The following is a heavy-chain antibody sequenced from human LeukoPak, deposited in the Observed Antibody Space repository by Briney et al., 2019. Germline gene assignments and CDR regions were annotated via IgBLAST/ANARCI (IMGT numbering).Heavy chain of an antibody. Sequence: GGSLRLSCAASGFTFSSYAMTWVRQAPGKGLEWVSTILPGGGDTYYADSVKGRFTISRDTSKNTLYLQRNTLRVEDTAVYYCAKAWPAAGTFDSWGQGSLVTVSS. D-gene: IGHD6-13*01. J-gene: IGHJ4*02. CDR2: ILPGGGDT. CDR1: GFTFSSYA. V-gene: IGHV3-23*01. CDR3: AKAWPAAGTFDS.